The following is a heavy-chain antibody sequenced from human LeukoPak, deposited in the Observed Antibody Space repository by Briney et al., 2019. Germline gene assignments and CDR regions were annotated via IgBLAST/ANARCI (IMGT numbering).Heavy chain of an antibody. CDR2: IYYSGST. D-gene: IGHD5-24*01. Sequence: SETLSLTCTVSGGSISSYYWSWIRQPPGKGLEWIGYIYYSGSTNYNPSLKSRVTISVDTSKNQFSLKLSSVTAADTAVYYCARRDRWYFDLWSRGTLVTVSS. V-gene: IGHV4-59*01. J-gene: IGHJ2*01. CDR3: ARRDRWYFDL. CDR1: GGSISSYY.